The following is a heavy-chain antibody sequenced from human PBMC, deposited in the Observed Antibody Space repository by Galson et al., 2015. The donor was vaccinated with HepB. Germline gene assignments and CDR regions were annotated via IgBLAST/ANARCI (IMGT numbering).Heavy chain of an antibody. J-gene: IGHJ4*02. CDR1: GFTFSSYG. V-gene: IGHV3-33*08. Sequence: SLRLSCAASGFTFSSYGMHWVRQAPGKGLEWVAVIWYDGSNKYYADSVKGRFTISRDNSKNTLYLQMNSLRAEDTAVYYCATFSDWYKGDYWGQGTLVTVSS. CDR2: IWYDGSNK. D-gene: IGHD6-19*01. CDR3: ATFSDWYKGDY.